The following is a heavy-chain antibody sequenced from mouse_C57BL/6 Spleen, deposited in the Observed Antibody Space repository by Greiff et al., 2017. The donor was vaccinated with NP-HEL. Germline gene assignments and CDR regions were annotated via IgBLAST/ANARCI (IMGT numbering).Heavy chain of an antibody. CDR2: IDPSDSYT. D-gene: IGHD1-1*01. V-gene: IGHV1-59*01. Sequence: QVQLQQPGAELVRPGTSVKLSCKASGYTFTSYWMHWVKQRPGQGLEWIGVIDPSDSYTNSNQKFKGKATLTVDTSSSTAYMQLSSLTSEDSAVYYCARSHYYGSSDWYFDVWGTGTTVTVSS. CDR3: ARSHYYGSSDWYFDV. J-gene: IGHJ1*03. CDR1: GYTFTSYW.